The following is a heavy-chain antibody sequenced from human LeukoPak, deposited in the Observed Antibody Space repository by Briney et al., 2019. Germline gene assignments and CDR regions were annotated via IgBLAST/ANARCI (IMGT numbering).Heavy chain of an antibody. V-gene: IGHV3-33*01. CDR2: IWYDGSNK. Sequence: RPGRSLRLSCAAPGFTFSSYGMHWVRQAPGKGLEWVAVIWYDGSNKYYADSVKGRFTISRDNAKNSLYLQMNSLRAEDTAVYYCARDLVQLWSKDFWGRGTLVTVSS. D-gene: IGHD5-18*01. CDR1: GFTFSSYG. CDR3: ARDLVQLWSKDF. J-gene: IGHJ4*02.